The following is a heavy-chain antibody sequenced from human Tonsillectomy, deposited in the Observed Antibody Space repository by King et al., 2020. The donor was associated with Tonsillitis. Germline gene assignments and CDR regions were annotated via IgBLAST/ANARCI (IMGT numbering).Heavy chain of an antibody. Sequence: VQLQQWGAGLLKPSETLSLTCAVYGGSFSDYYWSWIRQPPEKGLEWIGEINQSGSTNYNPSLKSRVTISVDTSKNHVSLKLSSVTAADTAVYYWAREGSVHYYYYMDVWGKGTTVTVSS. CDR1: GGSFSDYY. J-gene: IGHJ6*03. V-gene: IGHV4-34*01. CDR3: AREGSVHYYYYMDV. CDR2: INQSGST.